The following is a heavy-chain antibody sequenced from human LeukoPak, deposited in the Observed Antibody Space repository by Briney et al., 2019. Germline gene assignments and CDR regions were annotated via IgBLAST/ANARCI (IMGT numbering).Heavy chain of an antibody. Sequence: LGGSLRLSCAASGFTFSSYGMHWVRQAPGKGLEWVAVIWYDGSNKYYADSLKGRFTISRDNSKNTLYLQMNSLRAEDTAVYYCARDLKLSYSSSWYPGYWGQGTLVTVSS. D-gene: IGHD6-13*01. CDR1: GFTFSSYG. CDR3: ARDLKLSYSSSWYPGY. CDR2: IWYDGSNK. J-gene: IGHJ4*02. V-gene: IGHV3-33*08.